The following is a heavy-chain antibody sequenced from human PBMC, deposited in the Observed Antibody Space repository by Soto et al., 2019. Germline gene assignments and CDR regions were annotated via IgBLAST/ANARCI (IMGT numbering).Heavy chain of an antibody. J-gene: IGHJ4*02. V-gene: IGHV3-7*01. CDR2: IKEDGSDM. CDR1: GFTFSSYW. Sequence: EVQLVESGGGLVQPGGSLRLSCAASGFTFSSYWMSWVRQAPGKGLEWVANIKEDGSDMYYVDSVKGRFTISRDNAKNSLYLQMKTLRAEDTAVYYCATEVWVYYGFWSGDSDYWGQGTLVTVSS. CDR3: ATEVWVYYGFWSGDSDY. D-gene: IGHD3-3*01.